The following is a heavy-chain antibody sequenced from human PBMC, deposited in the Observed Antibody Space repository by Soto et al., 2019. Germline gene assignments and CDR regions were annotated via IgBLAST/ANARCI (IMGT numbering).Heavy chain of an antibody. D-gene: IGHD3-22*01. J-gene: IGHJ4*02. Sequence: QLQLQESGPGLVKPSETLSLTCTVSGGSIDSSNYYWDWIRQPPGKGLEWIGTIYYNGKAYYNPSLKSRVTMSVDTSNNQFSLKLISVTAADTAVYYCARHFVAVVIKGWGYWGQGTLVTVSS. CDR2: IYYNGKA. CDR3: ARHFVAVVIKGWGY. V-gene: IGHV4-39*01. CDR1: GGSIDSSNYY.